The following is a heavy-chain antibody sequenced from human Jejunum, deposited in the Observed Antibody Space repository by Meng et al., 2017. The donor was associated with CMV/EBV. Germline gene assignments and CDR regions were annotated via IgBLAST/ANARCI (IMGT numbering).Heavy chain of an antibody. CDR2: ISHSGTT. Sequence: CPVSGDSISIHYYWSWVRQPPGKGLEWIGEISHSGTTKYTPSLKSRVTISMDRTNNHFSLRVTSVTAADTGVYFCARSSGYWSLDYWGQGTLVTVSS. J-gene: IGHJ4*02. CDR3: ARSSGYWSLDY. D-gene: IGHD2-8*02. CDR1: GDSISIHYY. V-gene: IGHV4-4*01.